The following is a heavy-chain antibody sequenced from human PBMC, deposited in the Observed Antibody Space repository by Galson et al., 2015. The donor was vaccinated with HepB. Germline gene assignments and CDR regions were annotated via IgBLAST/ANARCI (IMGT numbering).Heavy chain of an antibody. Sequence: SLRLSCASSGFTFGDYAMNWVRQAPGKGLEWVAFIRTETYGGTIEYAASVKGRFTIFRDDSNSIAYLQMNSLKIADTAVYYCTRDLGYYYGSGSDYWGQGTLVTVSS. CDR2: IRTETYGGTI. D-gene: IGHD3-10*01. CDR1: GFTFGDYA. CDR3: TRDLGYYYGSGSDY. J-gene: IGHJ4*02. V-gene: IGHV3-49*04.